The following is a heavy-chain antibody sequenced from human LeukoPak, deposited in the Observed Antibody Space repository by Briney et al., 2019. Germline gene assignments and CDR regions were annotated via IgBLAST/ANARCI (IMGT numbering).Heavy chain of an antibody. CDR1: EFSVKYNY. CDR3: AKDSDHSSGWFDFDF. CDR2: LYSAGST. Sequence: GGSLRLSCAASEFSVKYNYMTWVRQAPGKGLEWVSLLYSAGSTNYADSVKGRFTISRDNSKSTLYLQMNSLRAEDTAVYYCAKDSDHSSGWFDFDFWGQGTRVTVSS. J-gene: IGHJ4*02. V-gene: IGHV3-53*01. D-gene: IGHD6-19*01.